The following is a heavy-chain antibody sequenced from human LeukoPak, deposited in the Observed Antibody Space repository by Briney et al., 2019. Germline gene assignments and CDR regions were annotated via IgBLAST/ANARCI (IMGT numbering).Heavy chain of an antibody. D-gene: IGHD3-16*01. Sequence: ASVKVSCKASGYTFTTYYMHWVRQAPGQGLEWMGIINPGGGSTSYAQKFQGRVTMTRDTSTSTVYMELSSLRSEDTAVYYCARRGLGIGYDYWGQGTLVTVSS. J-gene: IGHJ4*02. CDR1: GYTFTTYY. CDR3: ARRGLGIGYDY. V-gene: IGHV1-46*01. CDR2: INPGGGST.